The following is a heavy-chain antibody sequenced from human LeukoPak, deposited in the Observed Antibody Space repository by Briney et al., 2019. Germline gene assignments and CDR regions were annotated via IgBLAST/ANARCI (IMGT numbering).Heavy chain of an antibody. V-gene: IGHV4-61*02. Sequence: SQTLSLTCTVSGGSISSGSYYWSRIRQPAGKGLEWIGRIYTSGSTNYNPSLKSRVTISVDTSKNQFSLKLSSVTAADTAVYYCARDLPIVGATSGWFDPWGQGTLVTVSS. CDR2: IYTSGST. CDR3: ARDLPIVGATSGWFDP. CDR1: GGSISSGSYY. J-gene: IGHJ5*02. D-gene: IGHD1-26*01.